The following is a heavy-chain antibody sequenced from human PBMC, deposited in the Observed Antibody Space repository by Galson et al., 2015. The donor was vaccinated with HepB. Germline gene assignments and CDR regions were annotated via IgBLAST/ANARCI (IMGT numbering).Heavy chain of an antibody. V-gene: IGHV3-30*18. CDR1: GFTFSSYG. CDR3: AKVRSSSSGLDY. J-gene: IGHJ4*02. Sequence: SLRLSCAASGFTFSSYGMHWVRQAPGKGLEWVAVISYDGSNKYYADSVKGRFTISRDNSKNTLYLQMNSLRAEDTAVYYCAKVRSSSSGLDYWGQGTLVTVSS. D-gene: IGHD6-6*01. CDR2: ISYDGSNK.